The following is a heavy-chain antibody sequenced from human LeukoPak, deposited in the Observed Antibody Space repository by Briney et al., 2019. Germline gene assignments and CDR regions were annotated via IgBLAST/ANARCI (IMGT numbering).Heavy chain of an antibody. CDR1: GFSFSRHW. CDR2: IMEDGTEN. Sequence: PGGSMRLSCAASGFSFSRHWMTWLRQAPGKGLEWVANIMEDGTENNYGDSVKGRFTIARDNAKQSLYLQLNSLRVEDTAVYYCGRAVAGMDRFDPWGQGTLVTV. CDR3: GRAVAGMDRFDP. J-gene: IGHJ5*02. V-gene: IGHV3-7*04. D-gene: IGHD6-19*01.